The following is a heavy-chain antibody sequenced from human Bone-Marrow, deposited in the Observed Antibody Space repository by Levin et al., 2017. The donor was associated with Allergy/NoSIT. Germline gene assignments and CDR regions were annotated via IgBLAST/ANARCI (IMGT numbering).Heavy chain of an antibody. CDR1: GLIVSDAW. V-gene: IGHV3-15*07. D-gene: IGHD6-25*01. J-gene: IGHJ4*02. Sequence: LSLTCAASGLIVSDAWMNWVRPAPGKGLEWVGLIKSRSNGGTTDYAAPVKGRFTISRDDSKNTLYLQMNSLKTEDTAVYYCTTEISGGFHSWGQGTLVTVSS. CDR3: TTEISGGFHS. CDR2: IKSRSNGGTT.